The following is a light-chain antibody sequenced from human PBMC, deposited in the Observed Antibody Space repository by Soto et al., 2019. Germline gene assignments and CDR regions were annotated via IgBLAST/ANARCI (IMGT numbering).Light chain of an antibody. J-gene: IGLJ2*01. CDR3: QSYDSSLSDSRV. V-gene: IGLV1-40*01. CDR2: GNI. Sequence: QSVLTQPPSVSGAPGQRVTISCNGSSSNIGAGYDVHWYQQLPGTAPKHLIYGNINRPSGVPDRFSGSKSGTSASLAITGLQAEDEADYFCQSYDSSLSDSRVFGGGTKLTVL. CDR1: SSNIGAGYD.